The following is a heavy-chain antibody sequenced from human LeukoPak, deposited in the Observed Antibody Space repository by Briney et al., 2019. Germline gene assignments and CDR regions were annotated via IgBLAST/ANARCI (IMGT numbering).Heavy chain of an antibody. Sequence: SVKVSCKASGGTFSSHAISWVRQAPGQGLEWVGGIIPIFGTTNYAQKFQGRVTITTDESTSTGYMELRSLRSDDTVVYYCARGDSGYDYGFDNWGQGTLVTISS. CDR1: GGTFSSHA. J-gene: IGHJ4*02. CDR3: ARGDSGYDYGFDN. V-gene: IGHV1-69*05. D-gene: IGHD5-12*01. CDR2: IIPIFGTT.